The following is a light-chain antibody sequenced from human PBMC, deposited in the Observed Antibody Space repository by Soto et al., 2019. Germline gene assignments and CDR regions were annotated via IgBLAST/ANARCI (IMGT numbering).Light chain of an antibody. CDR2: SNN. CDR3: AAWDDSLNGVV. J-gene: IGLJ2*01. CDR1: SSNIGSNP. Sequence: QSVLTQPPSASGTPGQRVTISCSGSSSNIGSNPVDWYQQFPGTAPKVLIYSNNQRPSGVSDRFSGSKSGTAASLAIGGLQSEDEADYYCAAWDDSLNGVVFGGGTTLTVL. V-gene: IGLV1-44*01.